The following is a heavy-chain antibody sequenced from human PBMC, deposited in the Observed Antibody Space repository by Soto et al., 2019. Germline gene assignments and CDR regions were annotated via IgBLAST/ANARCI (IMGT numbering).Heavy chain of an antibody. V-gene: IGHV4-31*03. CDR2: IYYSGST. CDR1: GGSISSGGYY. D-gene: IGHD3-3*01. J-gene: IGHJ5*02. CDR3: ARGGYYDFWSGYWGYNWFDP. Sequence: SETLSLTCTVSGGSISSGGYYWSWIRQHPGKGLEWIGYIYYSGSTYYNPSLKSRVTISVDTSKNQFSLKLSSVTAADTAVYYCARGGYYDFWSGYWGYNWFDPWGQGTLVTVS.